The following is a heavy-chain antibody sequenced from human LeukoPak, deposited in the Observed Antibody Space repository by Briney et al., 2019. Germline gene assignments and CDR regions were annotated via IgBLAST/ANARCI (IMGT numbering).Heavy chain of an antibody. CDR3: AKDNGPLKTASTGDY. CDR1: ELTFSGYW. J-gene: IGHJ4*02. CDR2: IRQDGGQT. Sequence: PGGSLRLSCAASELTFSGYWMNWVRQAPGKGLQWVGNIRQDGGQTHYLDSVKGRFTISRDNSKNTLYLQMNSLRAEDTAAYYCAKDNGPLKTASTGDYWGQGTLVTVSS. D-gene: IGHD2-8*01. V-gene: IGHV3-7*03.